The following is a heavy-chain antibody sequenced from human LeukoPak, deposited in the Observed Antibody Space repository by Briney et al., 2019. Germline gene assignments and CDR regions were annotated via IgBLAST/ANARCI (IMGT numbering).Heavy chain of an antibody. J-gene: IGHJ4*02. Sequence: ASVKVSCKASGYSFIGYGFTWVRQAPGQGLEWMGWISVHNGNKNYAQKFQGRVTMTTDTPTSTAYMEVRSLRSDDTAVYYCARRGSGGSSDYWGQGTLVTVSS. V-gene: IGHV1-18*01. CDR2: ISVHNGNK. CDR1: GYSFIGYG. D-gene: IGHD2-15*01. CDR3: ARRGSGGSSDY.